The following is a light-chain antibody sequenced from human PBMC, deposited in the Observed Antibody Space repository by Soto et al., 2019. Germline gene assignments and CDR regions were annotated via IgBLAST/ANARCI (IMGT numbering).Light chain of an antibody. CDR1: RSVTSNY. V-gene: IGKV3-20*01. J-gene: IGKJ2*01. Sequence: EIVLTQSPGTLSLSPGERATLSCRASRSVTSNYLGWYQQKPGQAPRLLIYVASSRATGVPDRFSGSGSGTAITRTVSSLEPEDFALYYCQQYASSPFTFSQGTKLEI. CDR2: VAS. CDR3: QQYASSPFT.